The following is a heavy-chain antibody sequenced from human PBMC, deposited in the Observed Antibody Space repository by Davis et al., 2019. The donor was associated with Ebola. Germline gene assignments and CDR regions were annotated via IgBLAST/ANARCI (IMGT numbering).Heavy chain of an antibody. CDR2: INHSGST. D-gene: IGHD1-7*01. V-gene: IGHV4-34*01. CDR3: ASSYNWNYVSDY. CDR1: GGSFSGYY. J-gene: IGHJ4*02. Sequence: PSETLSLTCAVYGGSFSGYYWSWIRQPPGKGLEWIGEINHSGSTNYNPSLKSRVTISVDTSKNQFSLKLSSVTAADTAVYYCASSYNWNYVSDYWGQGTLVTVSS.